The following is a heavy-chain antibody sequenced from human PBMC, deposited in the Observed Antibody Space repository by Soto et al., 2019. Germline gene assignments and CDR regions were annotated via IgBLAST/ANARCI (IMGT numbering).Heavy chain of an antibody. CDR3: ARAPKVSGSPQTSTDF. CDR1: SGSLSGYY. CDR2: ISQSGNT. D-gene: IGHD6-25*01. V-gene: IGHV4-34*01. J-gene: IGHJ4*02. Sequence: SETLSLTCSIYSGSLSGYYWSWIRQPPGKGLEWIGEISQSGNTNYSPSLKSRVSISIDTSKKQFSLNLASVSAADTAVYYCARAPKVSGSPQTSTDFWGQGTLVTVSS.